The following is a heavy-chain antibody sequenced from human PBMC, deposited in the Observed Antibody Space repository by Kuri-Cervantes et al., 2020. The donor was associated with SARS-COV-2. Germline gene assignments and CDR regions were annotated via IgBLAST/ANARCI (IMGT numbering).Heavy chain of an antibody. CDR3: AYMTPNYYYGMDV. D-gene: IGHD2-15*01. V-gene: IGHV3-72*01. CDR2: TRNKANSYTT. Sequence: GGSLRLSCAASGFSFTTYSMNWVRQAPGKGLEWVGRTRNKANSYTTEYAASVKGRFTISRDDSKNSLYLQMNSLKTEDTAVYYCAYMTPNYYYGMDVWGQGTTVTVSS. CDR1: GFSFTTYS. J-gene: IGHJ6*02.